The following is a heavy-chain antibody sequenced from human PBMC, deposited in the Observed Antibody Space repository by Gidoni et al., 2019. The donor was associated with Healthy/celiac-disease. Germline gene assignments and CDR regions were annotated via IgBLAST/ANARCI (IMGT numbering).Heavy chain of an antibody. Sequence: QLQLQESGPGLVKPSETLSLTCTVSGGSISSRSYYWGWIRQPPGKGLEWIGSIYYSGSTYYNPSLKSRVTISVDTSKNQFSLKLSSVTAADTAVYYCARCLGIDSSGYYWPDYWGQGTLVTVSS. CDR1: GGSISSRSYY. CDR3: ARCLGIDSSGYYWPDY. D-gene: IGHD3-22*01. V-gene: IGHV4-39*07. J-gene: IGHJ4*02. CDR2: IYYSGST.